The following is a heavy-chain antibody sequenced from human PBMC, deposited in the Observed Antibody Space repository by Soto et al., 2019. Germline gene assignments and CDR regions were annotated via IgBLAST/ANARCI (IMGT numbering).Heavy chain of an antibody. CDR3: AREGDPLMTYSSEDAFDI. D-gene: IGHD6-25*01. V-gene: IGHV1-18*01. Sequence: QVQLVQSGAEVKKPGASVKVSCEASGYTFTSYGISWVRQAPGQGLEWMGWISAYNGNTNYAQKLQGRVTMTTDTSTSTAYMELRSLRSDDTAVYYCAREGDPLMTYSSEDAFDIWGQGTMVTVSS. CDR1: GYTFTSYG. J-gene: IGHJ3*02. CDR2: ISAYNGNT.